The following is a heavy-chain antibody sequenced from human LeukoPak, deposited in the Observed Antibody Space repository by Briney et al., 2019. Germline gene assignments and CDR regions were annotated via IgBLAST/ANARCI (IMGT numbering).Heavy chain of an antibody. Sequence: SETLSITCNVSGGSITSYYWSWIRQPQGKELEWIGYIYYSGSTSYNPSLKSRVTISVDTSKNQFSLKMTSVTAADTAVYYCARESSGWYGMDVWGQGTSVTVSS. CDR1: GGSITSYY. CDR3: ARESSGWYGMDV. J-gene: IGHJ6*02. D-gene: IGHD6-19*01. CDR2: IYYSGST. V-gene: IGHV4-59*01.